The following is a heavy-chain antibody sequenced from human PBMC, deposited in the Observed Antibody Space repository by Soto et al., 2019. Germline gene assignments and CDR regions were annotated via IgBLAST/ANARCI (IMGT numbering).Heavy chain of an antibody. Sequence: QVQLVQSGAEVKKPGASVKVACKAYGYTFTGYGISWVRQAHGLGLEWKGWIRAYNGNTNYAQKLQGRVTMTTDTSTSTAYMELRSLRSDDTAVYYCARGSRGFIEIATTVFDYWGQGTLVTVSS. J-gene: IGHJ4*02. CDR2: IRAYNGNT. CDR3: ARGSRGFIEIATTVFDY. D-gene: IGHD1-1*01. CDR1: GYTFTGYG. V-gene: IGHV1-18*01.